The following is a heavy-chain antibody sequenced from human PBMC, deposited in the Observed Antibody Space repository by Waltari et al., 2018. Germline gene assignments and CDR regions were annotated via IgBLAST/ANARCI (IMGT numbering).Heavy chain of an antibody. D-gene: IGHD6-13*01. CDR2: IIPILGIA. CDR3: ARHIAAAAYYYYYGMDV. Sequence: QVQLVQSGAEVKKPGSSVKVSCKASGGTFSSYAISWVRQAPGQGLEWMGGIIPILGIANYAQKFQGRVTITADKSTSTAYMELSSLRSEDTAVYYCARHIAAAAYYYYYGMDVWGQGTTVTVSS. CDR1: GGTFSSYA. V-gene: IGHV1-69*10. J-gene: IGHJ6*02.